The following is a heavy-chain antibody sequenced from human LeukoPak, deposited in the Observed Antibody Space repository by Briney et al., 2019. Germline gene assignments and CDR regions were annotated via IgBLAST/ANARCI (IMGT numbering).Heavy chain of an antibody. Sequence: GGSLRLSCAASGFTFSSYAMSWVRQAPGKGLEWVSAISGSGGSTYYADSVKGRFTISRDNSKNTLYLQMNSLRAEDTAVYYCAKDGSSTHTGIGFDPWGQGALVTVSS. D-gene: IGHD2-2*01. V-gene: IGHV3-23*01. CDR3: AKDGSSTHTGIGFDP. CDR2: ISGSGGST. CDR1: GFTFSSYA. J-gene: IGHJ5*02.